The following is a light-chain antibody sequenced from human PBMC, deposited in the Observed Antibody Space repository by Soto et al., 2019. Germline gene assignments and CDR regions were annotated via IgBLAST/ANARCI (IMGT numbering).Light chain of an antibody. J-gene: IGKJ1*01. V-gene: IGKV1-5*03. CDR3: QQYNSYRT. CDR2: KAS. CDR1: QSISSW. Sequence: DIQMTQSPSTLSASVGDRVTITCRASQSISSWLAWYQQKPGKAPKLLIYKASSLESGVPSRFSGSGSGTDFTLTISSLQPDDFATYYGQQYNSYRTFGQGTKVEIK.